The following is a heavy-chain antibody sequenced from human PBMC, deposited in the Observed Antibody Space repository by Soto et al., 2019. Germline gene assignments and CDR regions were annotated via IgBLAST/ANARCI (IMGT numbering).Heavy chain of an antibody. J-gene: IGHJ2*01. V-gene: IGHV4-34*01. D-gene: IGHD3-9*01. CDR2: INDRGSI. CDR3: ARESHDILTGPPWVWYFDL. CDR1: GGSFSGYY. Sequence: QVQLQQWGAGPLRPLETLSLTCGVSGGSFSGYYWAWIRQSPGKGLEWIGEINDRGSINYNPSLKSRVGISVDTSKNHYSLNRRSMTAADTAVYYCARESHDILTGPPWVWYFDLWGRGTLVTVSS.